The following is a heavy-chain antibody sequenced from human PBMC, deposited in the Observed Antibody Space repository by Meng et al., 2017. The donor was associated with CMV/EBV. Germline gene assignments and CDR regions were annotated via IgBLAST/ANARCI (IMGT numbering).Heavy chain of an antibody. CDR1: GGSVSSGSYY. CDR3: ASSVNYDFWSGDAFDI. CDR2: IYYSGST. J-gene: IGHJ3*02. D-gene: IGHD3-3*01. V-gene: IGHV4-61*01. Sequence: GSLRLSCTVSGGSVSSGSYYWSWIRQPPGKGLEWIGYIYYSGSTNYNPSLKSRVTISVDTSKNQFSLKLSPVTAADTAVYYCASSVNYDFWSGDAFDIWGQGTMVTVSS.